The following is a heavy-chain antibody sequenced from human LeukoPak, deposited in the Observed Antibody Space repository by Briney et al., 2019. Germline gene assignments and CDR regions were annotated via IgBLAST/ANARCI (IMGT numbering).Heavy chain of an antibody. D-gene: IGHD1-26*01. V-gene: IGHV3-21*01. CDR3: AREDGIVGATSAFDI. Sequence: GGSLRLSCAASGFTFSTYTMNWVRQAPGKGLEWVSSINGRSNYIYYADSVKGRFTISRDNAKKSLYLQMNSLRAEDTAVYYCAREDGIVGATSAFDIWGQGTMVTVSS. CDR2: INGRSNYI. CDR1: GFTFSTYT. J-gene: IGHJ3*02.